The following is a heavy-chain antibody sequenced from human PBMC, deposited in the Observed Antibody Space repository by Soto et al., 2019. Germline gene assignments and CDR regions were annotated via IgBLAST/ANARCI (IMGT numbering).Heavy chain of an antibody. CDR1: GFSLSTSGMC. J-gene: IGHJ4*02. CDR3: ARTTLTYYYDSSGYHFDY. Sequence: ESGPTLVNPTQTLTLTCTFSGFSLSTSGMCVSWIRQPPGKALEWLALIDWDDEKYYSTSLKTRLTISKDTSKNQVVLTMTNMDPVDTATYYCARTTLTYYYDSSGYHFDYWGQGTLVTVSS. CDR2: IDWDDEK. D-gene: IGHD3-22*01. V-gene: IGHV2-70*01.